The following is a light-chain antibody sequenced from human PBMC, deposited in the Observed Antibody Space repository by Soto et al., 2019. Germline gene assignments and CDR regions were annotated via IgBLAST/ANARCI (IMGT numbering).Light chain of an antibody. J-gene: IGLJ3*02. CDR3: LLPYSDAWV. V-gene: IGLV7-46*01. Sequence: QTVVTQETSMSVSPGGTVTLTCGSSTGTVTSGHYPYWFQQKPGQAPRTLIYDTTNKQSWTPARFSGSLLGGKAALTLSGAQPEDEADYYCLLPYSDAWVFGGGTQLTVL. CDR1: TGTVTSGHY. CDR2: DTT.